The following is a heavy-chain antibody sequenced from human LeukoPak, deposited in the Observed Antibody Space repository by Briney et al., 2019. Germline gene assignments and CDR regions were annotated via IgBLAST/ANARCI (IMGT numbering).Heavy chain of an antibody. CDR1: GGSISSSSYY. CDR2: IYYSGST. J-gene: IGHJ2*01. D-gene: IGHD2-15*01. V-gene: IGHV4-39*02. Sequence: SETLSLTCTVSGGSISSSSYYWGSIRQPPGKGLEWIVTIYYSGSTYYNPSLKSRVTISVDTSKNQFSLKLSSVTAADTAVYYCAKDGRDCSGGSCYPGLYFDLWGRGTLVTVSS. CDR3: AKDGRDCSGGSCYPGLYFDL.